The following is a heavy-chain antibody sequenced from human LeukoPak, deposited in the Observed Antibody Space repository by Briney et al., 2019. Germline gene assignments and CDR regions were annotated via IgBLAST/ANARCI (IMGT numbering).Heavy chain of an antibody. CDR1: GGTFSSYA. D-gene: IGHD5/OR15-5a*01. J-gene: IGHJ4*02. Sequence: ASVKVSCKASGGTFSSYAISWVRQAPGQGLEWMGGIIPIFGTANYAQKFQGRVTITADESTSTAYMELSSLRSEDTAVYYCARDSIVDDTEPSVAYWGQGTLVTVSS. CDR2: IIPIFGTA. V-gene: IGHV1-69*13. CDR3: ARDSIVDDTEPSVAY.